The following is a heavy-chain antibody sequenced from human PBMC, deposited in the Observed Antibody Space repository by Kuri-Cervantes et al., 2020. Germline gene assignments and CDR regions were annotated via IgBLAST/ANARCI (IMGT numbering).Heavy chain of an antibody. CDR2: IYYSGST. Sequence: LRLSCTVSGGSISSGDYYWSWIRQPPGKGLEWIGYIYYSGSTNYNPSLKSRVTISVDTSKNQFSLKLSSVTAADTAVYYCARGRWFLDYWGQGTLVTVSS. D-gene: IGHD2-15*01. CDR1: GGSISSGDYY. CDR3: ARGRWFLDY. J-gene: IGHJ4*02. V-gene: IGHV4-30-4*01.